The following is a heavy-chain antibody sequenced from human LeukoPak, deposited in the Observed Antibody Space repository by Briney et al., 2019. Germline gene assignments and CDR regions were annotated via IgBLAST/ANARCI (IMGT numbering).Heavy chain of an antibody. D-gene: IGHD2-2*01. CDR1: GFTFSSYA. V-gene: IGHV3-23*01. J-gene: IGHJ4*02. CDR3: AKVKKHIVVVLAAPLDF. CDR2: ISGSGGST. Sequence: VGSLCLSCAASGFTFSSYAMSWVRQAPGKGLEWVSAISGSGGSTYYADSVKGRFTISRDNSKNTLYLQMNSLRAEDTAVYYCAKVKKHIVVVLAAPLDFWGQGTLVTVSS.